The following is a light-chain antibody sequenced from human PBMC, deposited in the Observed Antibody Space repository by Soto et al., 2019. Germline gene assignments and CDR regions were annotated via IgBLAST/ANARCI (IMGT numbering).Light chain of an antibody. Sequence: HTQISLLVALGQPASISCRSSHSLVYSDGNTYLNWFQQRPGQSPRRLIYKVSNRDSGVPDRVSGSGSGTDFTLKISRVEAEYVGCYYCMQVSHWPWTLGQGTKVDIK. CDR3: MQVSHWPWT. CDR2: KVS. J-gene: IGKJ1*01. V-gene: IGKV2-30*01. CDR1: HSLVYSDGNTY.